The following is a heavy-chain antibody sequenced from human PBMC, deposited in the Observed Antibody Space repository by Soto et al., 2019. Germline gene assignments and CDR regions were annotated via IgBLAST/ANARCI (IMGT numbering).Heavy chain of an antibody. J-gene: IGHJ4*02. V-gene: IGHV3-66*01. Sequence: EVQLVESGGGLVQPGGSLRLSCAVSGFTVSSVYMTWVRQAPGKGLEWVSVITSGGSTYYADSVRGRFTISRDNSKNTLYLQMNSLRAEDTAVYYCARDILGGAYDFWHGGQGTLVTVSS. D-gene: IGHD3-3*01. CDR3: ARDILGGAYDFWH. CDR2: ITSGGST. CDR1: GFTVSSVY.